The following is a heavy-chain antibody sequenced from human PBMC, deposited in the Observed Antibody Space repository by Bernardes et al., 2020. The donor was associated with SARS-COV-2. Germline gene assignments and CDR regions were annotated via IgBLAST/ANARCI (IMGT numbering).Heavy chain of an antibody. CDR1: GFTFGDYA. Sequence: GGSLRLSCAASGFTFGDYAMHWVRQAPGKGLEWVSGISWNSGSIGYADSVKGRFTISRDNAKNSLYLQMNSLRAEDTALYYCAKGDLLWFGANWFDPWGQGTLVTVSS. CDR2: ISWNSGSI. D-gene: IGHD3-10*01. J-gene: IGHJ5*02. CDR3: AKGDLLWFGANWFDP. V-gene: IGHV3-9*01.